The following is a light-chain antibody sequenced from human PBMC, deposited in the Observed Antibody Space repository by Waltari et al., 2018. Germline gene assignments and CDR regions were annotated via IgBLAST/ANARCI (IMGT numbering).Light chain of an antibody. J-gene: IGLJ3*02. CDR3: CSYASAVM. CDR1: SSNVGTYNF. V-gene: IGLV2-23*01. Sequence: QSALTQPASVSGSPGQSITISCTGISSNVGTYNFVSWYQQHPGRAPKLIIYDDINRPSGVSNRFSGSRSGNTASLTISGLQAEDEADYYCCSYASAVMFGGGTKLTVL. CDR2: DDI.